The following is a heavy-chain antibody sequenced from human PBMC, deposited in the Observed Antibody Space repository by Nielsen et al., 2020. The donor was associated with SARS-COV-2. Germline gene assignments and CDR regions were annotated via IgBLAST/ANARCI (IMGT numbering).Heavy chain of an antibody. D-gene: IGHD2-15*01. CDR2: IKQDGSEK. J-gene: IGHJ6*02. V-gene: IGHV3-7*03. CDR1: GFTFSSYW. Sequence: GESLKLSCAASGFTFSSYWMSWVRQAPGKGLEWVANIKQDGSEKYYVDSVKGRFTISRDNAKNSLYLQMNSLRAEDTAVYYCARDLCSGGSCYPFGLYYCRDVWGQGTTVTVSS. CDR3: ARDLCSGGSCYPFGLYYCRDV.